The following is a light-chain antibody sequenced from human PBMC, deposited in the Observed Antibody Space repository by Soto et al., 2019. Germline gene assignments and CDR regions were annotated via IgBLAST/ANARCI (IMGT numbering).Light chain of an antibody. V-gene: IGKV1-33*01. CDR1: EDITNY. J-gene: IGKJ2*01. CDR2: DAS. Sequence: DLPMTQSPSSLSASVGDRITITCQASEDITNYLHWYQQKPGKAPKLLIYDASNLETGVPSRFSGSGSGTDFSFTISSLQPEDIATYYCQQYDYMPYTFGQGTKLEI. CDR3: QQYDYMPYT.